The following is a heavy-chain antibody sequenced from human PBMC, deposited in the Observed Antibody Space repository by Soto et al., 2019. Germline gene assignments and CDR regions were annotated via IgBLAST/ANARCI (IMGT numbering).Heavy chain of an antibody. J-gene: IGHJ5*02. Sequence: KTSETLSLTCTVPGGSINGGGYYWTWIRQHPGKGLEWFGNIYIRGTTYYNPFLEGRVSISLDTSKNQFPLKVSSGTAADSAVYYCARGRGYSYRNFFDLWGQGIRVTVSS. CDR2: IYIRGTT. V-gene: IGHV4-39*06. D-gene: IGHD5-18*01. CDR3: ARGRGYSYRNFFDL. CDR1: GGSINGGGYY.